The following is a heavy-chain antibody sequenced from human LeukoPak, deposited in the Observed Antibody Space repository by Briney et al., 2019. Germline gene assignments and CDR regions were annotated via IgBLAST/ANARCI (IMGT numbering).Heavy chain of an antibody. J-gene: IGHJ6*03. CDR3: ARDSLYYYYYMDV. CDR1: GGSISSGSYY. V-gene: IGHV4-61*02. Sequence: KSSETLSLTCTVSGGSISSGSYYWSWIRQPAGKGLEWIGRIYTSGSTNYNPSLKSRVTISVDTSKNQFSLKLSSVTAADTAVYYCARDSLYYYYYMDVWGKGTKVTVSS. CDR2: IYTSGST.